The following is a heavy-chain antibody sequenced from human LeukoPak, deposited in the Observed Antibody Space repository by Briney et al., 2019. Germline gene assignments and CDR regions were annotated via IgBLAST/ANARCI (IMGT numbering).Heavy chain of an antibody. CDR2: IKHSGST. J-gene: IGHJ4*02. V-gene: IGHV4-34*01. CDR1: GGSFRGYY. Sequence: SETLSLTCAVYGGSFRGYYGSWIRQPPGKGLEWLGEIKHSGSTNYNPSLKSRVTISVDTSKNHSSLKSNSVTAADTAVYYCARGTMTTVTYYLDYWGQGTLVTVSS. D-gene: IGHD4-17*01. CDR3: ARGTMTTVTYYLDY.